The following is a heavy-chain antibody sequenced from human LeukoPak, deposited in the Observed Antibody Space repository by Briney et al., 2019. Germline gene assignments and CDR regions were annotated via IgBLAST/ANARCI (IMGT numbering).Heavy chain of an antibody. Sequence: KPSETLSLTCTVSGGSISSSTYYWGWIRQPPGKGLEWIGSIYYDGSTNYNPSLKSRVTISVDTSKNQFSLKLSSVTAADTAVYYCARGLSNSRRTLLGLDYWGQGTLVTVSS. CDR2: IYYDGST. CDR1: GGSISSSTYY. CDR3: ARGLSNSRRTLLGLDY. J-gene: IGHJ4*02. D-gene: IGHD3-16*01. V-gene: IGHV4-39*07.